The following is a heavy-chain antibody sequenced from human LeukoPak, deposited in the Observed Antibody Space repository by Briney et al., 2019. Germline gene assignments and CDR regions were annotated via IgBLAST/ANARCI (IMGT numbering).Heavy chain of an antibody. D-gene: IGHD6-19*01. Sequence: PGGSLRLSCAASGFTFSSYAMSWVRQAPGKGLEWVSGFSGSGSNTYYADSVKGRFTISRDNSKNTLSLQMNSLRDDDTAVYYCARDASGWSFDHWGQGTPVTVSS. CDR3: ARDASGWSFDH. CDR2: FSGSGSNT. CDR1: GFTFSSYA. V-gene: IGHV3-23*01. J-gene: IGHJ4*02.